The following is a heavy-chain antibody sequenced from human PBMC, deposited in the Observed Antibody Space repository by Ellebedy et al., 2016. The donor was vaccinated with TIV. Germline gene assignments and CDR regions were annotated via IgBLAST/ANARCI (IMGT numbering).Heavy chain of an antibody. CDR1: GFIFNDYA. V-gene: IGHV3-23*01. CDR2: ISAHGAEA. CDR3: AKDYHDSGTYVFFYDGMDV. D-gene: IGHD3-22*01. Sequence: PGGSLRLSCAASGFIFNDYAMTWVRHTQGKGLEWVSNISAHGAEAYYAYSVKGRFTISRDNSKNTLYLQMNSLGAEDTADYYCAKDYHDSGTYVFFYDGMDVWGRGTTVTVSS. J-gene: IGHJ6*02.